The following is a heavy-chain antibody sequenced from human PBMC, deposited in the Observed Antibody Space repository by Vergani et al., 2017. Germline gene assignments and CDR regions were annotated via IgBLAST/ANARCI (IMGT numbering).Heavy chain of an antibody. CDR1: GFTFGDYY. Sequence: EVHLEESGGGLVQPGGSLRLSCAASGFTFGDYYMAWIRLAPGKGLDWVASIKRDGTETFYVDSVKGRFTISRDNSRNTLFLQMNSLRVEDTAVYYCARSRYDSSGFSTIFRYWGQGTRVTVS. V-gene: IGHV3-7*01. CDR2: IKRDGTET. D-gene: IGHD3-22*01. J-gene: IGHJ4*02. CDR3: ARSRYDSSGFSTIFRY.